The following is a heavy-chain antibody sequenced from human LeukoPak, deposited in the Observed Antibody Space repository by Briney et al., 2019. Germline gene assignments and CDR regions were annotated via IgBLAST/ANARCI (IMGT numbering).Heavy chain of an antibody. CDR2: ISYDGSNK. CDR3: AKTLSEWELTAMGG. Sequence: GGSLRPSCAASGFTFSSYGMHWVRQAPGKGLEWVAVISYDGSNKYYADSVKGRFTISRDNSKNTLYLQMNSLRAEDTAVYYCAKTLSEWELTAMGGWGQGTLVTVSS. V-gene: IGHV3-30*18. D-gene: IGHD1-26*01. J-gene: IGHJ4*02. CDR1: GFTFSSYG.